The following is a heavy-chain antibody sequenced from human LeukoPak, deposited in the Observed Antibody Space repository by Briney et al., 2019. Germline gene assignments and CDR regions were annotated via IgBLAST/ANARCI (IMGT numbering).Heavy chain of an antibody. V-gene: IGHV3-23*01. Sequence: GTLSLSCAVSGGSISSSNWWSWVRRPPGKGLEWVSAISGSGGSTYYADSVKGRFTISRDNSKNTLYLQMNSLRAEDTAVYYCAKEPRVGATRGDAFDIWGQGTMVTVSS. CDR2: ISGSGGST. CDR1: GGSISSSN. D-gene: IGHD1-26*01. J-gene: IGHJ3*02. CDR3: AKEPRVGATRGDAFDI.